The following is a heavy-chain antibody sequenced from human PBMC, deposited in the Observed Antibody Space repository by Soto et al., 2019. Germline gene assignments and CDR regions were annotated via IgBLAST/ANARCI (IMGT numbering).Heavy chain of an antibody. CDR2: IYYSGST. V-gene: IGHV4-30-4*01. CDR1: GGSISSGDYY. D-gene: IGHD3-22*01. CDR3: ARVVVVVGYDSSVLGWFDP. J-gene: IGHJ5*02. Sequence: LSLTCTVSGGSISSGDYYWSWIRQPPGKVLEWIGYIYYSGSTYYNPSLKSRVTISVDTSKNQFSLKLSSVTAADTAVYYCARVVVVVGYDSSVLGWFDPWGQGTLVTVSS.